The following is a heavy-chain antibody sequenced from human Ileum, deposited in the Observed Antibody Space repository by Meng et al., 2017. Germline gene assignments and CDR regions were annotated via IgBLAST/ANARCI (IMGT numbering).Heavy chain of an antibody. CDR1: GGSITSCDYY. J-gene: IGHJ4*02. CDR3: VSERRRSYFFDY. V-gene: IGHV4-30-4*01. Sequence: QVQLQESGPGLVKPSQTLSLNCTVSGGSITSCDYYWSWIRQPPGKGLDWIGYIFYTGATYSNPSLKSRVTVSLDTSKSQFSLKLSSVTAADTAIYYCVSERRRSYFFDYWGQGTLVTVSS. CDR2: IFYTGAT.